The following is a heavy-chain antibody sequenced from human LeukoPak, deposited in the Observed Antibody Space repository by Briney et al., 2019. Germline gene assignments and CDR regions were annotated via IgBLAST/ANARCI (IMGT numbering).Heavy chain of an antibody. Sequence: GASVKVSWRASGGTFSSYAISWVRQAPGQGLEWMGGIIPIFGTANYAQKFQGRVTITADESTSTAYMELSSLRSEDTAVYYCASLSGAFGYSHSGMDYWGQGTLVTVSS. J-gene: IGHJ4*02. CDR1: GGTFSSYA. CDR3: ASLSGAFGYSHSGMDY. D-gene: IGHD6-13*01. CDR2: IIPIFGTA. V-gene: IGHV1-69*13.